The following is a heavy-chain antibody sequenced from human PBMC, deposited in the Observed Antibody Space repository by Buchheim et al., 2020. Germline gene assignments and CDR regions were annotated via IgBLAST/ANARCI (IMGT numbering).Heavy chain of an antibody. CDR2: IPYDGSNK. Sequence: QVQLVESGGGVVQPGRSLRLSCAASGFTFSSYAMHWVRQAPGKGLEWVAVIPYDGSNKYYADSVKGRFTISRDNSKNTLYLQMNSLRAEDTAVYYCASGYYDSSGYERNFDYWGQGTL. CDR3: ASGYYDSSGYERNFDY. CDR1: GFTFSSYA. D-gene: IGHD3-22*01. V-gene: IGHV3-30-3*01. J-gene: IGHJ4*02.